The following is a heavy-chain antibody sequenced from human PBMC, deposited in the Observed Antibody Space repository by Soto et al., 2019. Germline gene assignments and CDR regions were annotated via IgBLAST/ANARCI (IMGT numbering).Heavy chain of an antibody. CDR3: ARDFVVGGPTINYYYGMDV. V-gene: IGHV3-66*01. CDR1: GFTFSSNY. D-gene: IGHD1-26*01. CDR2: IYSAGNT. J-gene: IGHJ6*02. Sequence: VGSLKLSCAAPGFTFSSNYMSWVRQAPGKGLEWISIIYSAGNTYYADSVKGTFTISRDNSKKTLYLQMNSLGAEDTAVSYCARDFVVGGPTINYYYGMDVWGQGT.